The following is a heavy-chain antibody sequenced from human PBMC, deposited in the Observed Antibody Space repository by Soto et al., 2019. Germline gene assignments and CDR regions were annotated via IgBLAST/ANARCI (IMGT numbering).Heavy chain of an antibody. J-gene: IGHJ6*02. CDR2: IYPGDSDT. Sequence: PGESLKISCKGSGYSFTSYCIGWVRQMPGKGLEWMGIIYPGDSDTRYSPSFQGQVTISADKSISTAYLQWSSLKASDTAMYYCARLIMGSSSFKTRHYGMDVWGQGTTVTVSS. V-gene: IGHV5-51*01. CDR1: GYSFTSYC. CDR3: ARLIMGSSSFKTRHYGMDV. D-gene: IGHD6-13*01.